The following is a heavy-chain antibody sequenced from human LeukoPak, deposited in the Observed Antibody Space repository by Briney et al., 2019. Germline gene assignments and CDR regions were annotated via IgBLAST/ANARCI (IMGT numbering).Heavy chain of an antibody. Sequence: GGSLRLSCAASGFTFSSCGMHWVRQAPGKGLEWVAVVSYDGSNKYYADSVKGRFTISRDNSKNTLYLQMNSLRAEDTAVYYCAKGSSSGWSGDYFDYWGQGTLVTVSS. CDR3: AKGSSSGWSGDYFDY. J-gene: IGHJ4*02. D-gene: IGHD6-19*01. V-gene: IGHV3-30*18. CDR1: GFTFSSCG. CDR2: VSYDGSNK.